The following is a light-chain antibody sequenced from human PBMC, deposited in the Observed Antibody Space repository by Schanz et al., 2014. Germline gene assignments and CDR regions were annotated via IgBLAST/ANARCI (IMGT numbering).Light chain of an antibody. CDR3: SSYSSTNTPWV. CDR2: DVS. J-gene: IGLJ3*02. Sequence: QSALTQPASVSGSPGQSITISCTGTSSDVGGYDFVSWYQQHPGTAPKLMIYDVSHRPSEISNRFSGSKSANTASLTISGLQAEDEAHYYCSSYSSTNTPWVFGGGTKLTVL. V-gene: IGLV2-14*01. CDR1: SSDVGGYDF.